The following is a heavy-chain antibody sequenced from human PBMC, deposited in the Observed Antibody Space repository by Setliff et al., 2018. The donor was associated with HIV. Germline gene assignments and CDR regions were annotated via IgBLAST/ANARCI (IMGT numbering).Heavy chain of an antibody. D-gene: IGHD3-10*01. CDR3: ASSTSGVSGSYPAHAFDI. CDR2: IYTSGST. Sequence: LSLTCTVSGGSISTYYWSWFRQPPGKGLEWIGYIYTSGSTRYNPSLKSRVIISLDTSNNQFSLKLSSVTAADTAVYYCASSTSGVSGSYPAHAFDIWGQGTMVTVSS. V-gene: IGHV4-4*09. CDR1: GGSISTYY. J-gene: IGHJ3*02.